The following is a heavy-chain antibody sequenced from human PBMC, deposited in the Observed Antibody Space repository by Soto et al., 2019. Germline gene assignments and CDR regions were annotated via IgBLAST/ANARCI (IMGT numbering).Heavy chain of an antibody. CDR3: ARGLTGTTVDY. D-gene: IGHD1-7*01. J-gene: IGHJ4*02. CDR2: IYHSGST. Sequence: SQTLSLTCAVSGGSISSSNWWCWVRQPPGKGLEWILEIYHSGSTYYNPSLKSRVTISVDTSKNQISLKLSSVTTADKAVYYCARGLTGTTVDYWGQGTLVTVSS. CDR1: GGSISSSNW. V-gene: IGHV4-4*02.